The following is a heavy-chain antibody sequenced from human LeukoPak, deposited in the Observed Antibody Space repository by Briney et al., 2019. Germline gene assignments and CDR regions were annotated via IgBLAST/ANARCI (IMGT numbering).Heavy chain of an antibody. Sequence: PGGSLRLSCAASGFTFSSYEMNWVRQAPGKGLEWVSYISSSGSTIYYADSVKGRFTISRDNSKNTLYLQMNSLRAEDTAVYYCAKILDWTPNAHYYGSGTLKVYYYMDVWGKGTTVTISS. CDR2: ISSSGSTI. CDR1: GFTFSSYE. D-gene: IGHD3-10*01. J-gene: IGHJ6*03. CDR3: AKILDWTPNAHYYGSGTLKVYYYMDV. V-gene: IGHV3-48*03.